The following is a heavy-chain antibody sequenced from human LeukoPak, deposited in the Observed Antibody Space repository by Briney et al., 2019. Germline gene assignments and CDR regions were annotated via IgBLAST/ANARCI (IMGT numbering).Heavy chain of an antibody. Sequence: GGSLRLSCTASGFTFSDYAMSWVRQAPGKGLEWVGFIRSKAYGGTTGYAASVKGRFTISRDDSKSIAYLQMNSLKTEDTAVYYCTRGFHYYDSSGRSYYFDYWGQGTLVTVSS. J-gene: IGHJ4*02. CDR2: IRSKAYGGTT. V-gene: IGHV3-49*04. CDR1: GFTFSDYA. D-gene: IGHD3-22*01. CDR3: TRGFHYYDSSGRSYYFDY.